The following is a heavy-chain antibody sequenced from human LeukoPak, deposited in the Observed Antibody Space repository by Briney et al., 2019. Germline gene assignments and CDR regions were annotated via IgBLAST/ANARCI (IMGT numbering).Heavy chain of an antibody. CDR2: IYTHNGDT. D-gene: IGHD2-15*01. Sequence: ASVKVSCKASGYTFTSYAMHWVRQAPGQRLEWMGYIYTHNGDTKYSQKFQGRVTLTRDTSASTVYVELSSLTSEDTAVYYCGRGGSSGVDYWGQGTLVTVSS. CDR3: GRGGSSGVDY. J-gene: IGHJ4*02. V-gene: IGHV1-3*04. CDR1: GYTFTSYA.